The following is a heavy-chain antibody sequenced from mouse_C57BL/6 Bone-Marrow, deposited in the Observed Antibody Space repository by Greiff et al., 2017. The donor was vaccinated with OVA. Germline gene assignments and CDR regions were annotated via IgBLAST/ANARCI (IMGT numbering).Heavy chain of an antibody. Sequence: QVQLKQPGAELVKPGASVKMSCKASGYTFTSYWITWVKQRPGQGLEWIGDIYPGSGSTNYNEKFKSKATLTVDTSSSTAYMQLSSLTSEDSAVYYCARSLRSYAMDYWGQGTSVTVSS. D-gene: IGHD3-2*02. CDR2: IYPGSGST. CDR1: GYTFTSYW. V-gene: IGHV1-55*01. CDR3: ARSLRSYAMDY. J-gene: IGHJ4*01.